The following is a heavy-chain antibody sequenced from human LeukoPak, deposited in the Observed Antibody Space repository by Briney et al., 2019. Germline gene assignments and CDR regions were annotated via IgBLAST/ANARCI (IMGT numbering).Heavy chain of an antibody. D-gene: IGHD2/OR15-2a*01. Sequence: PGGSLRLSCAASGFTFSFYDMHWVRQAPRKSLEWVSGIGKGGDTYYPESVKGRFTLSRDTGKNSLYLQMNSLSAEDTAVYYCIRDLGLSHAFGAFDVWGQGTLVTVSS. CDR3: IRDLGLSHAFGAFDV. V-gene: IGHV3-13*01. J-gene: IGHJ3*01. CDR1: GFTFSFYD. CDR2: IGKGGDT.